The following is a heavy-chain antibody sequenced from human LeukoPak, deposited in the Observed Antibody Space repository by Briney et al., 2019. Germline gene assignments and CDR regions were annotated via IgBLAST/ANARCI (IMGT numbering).Heavy chain of an antibody. CDR2: IWDNGNNK. V-gene: IGHV3-33*06. D-gene: IGHD2-2*01. Sequence: PGSSLRLSCAASGFTFSNSDVHWVRQAPGKGLEWVAVIWDNGNNKYYGDSVNGRLTISRDNSKNTLHLRMNSLRPEDSAIYYCAKGGHCTSTSCYYFDSWGQGALVTVSA. CDR3: AKGGHCTSTSCYYFDS. CDR1: GFTFSNSD. J-gene: IGHJ4*02.